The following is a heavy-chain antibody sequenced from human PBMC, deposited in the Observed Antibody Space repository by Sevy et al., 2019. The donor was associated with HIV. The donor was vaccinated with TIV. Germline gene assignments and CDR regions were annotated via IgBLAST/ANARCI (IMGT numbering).Heavy chain of an antibody. CDR3: FTGSTSPHDSMIETRNWFDP. J-gene: IGHJ5*02. V-gene: IGHV1-8*01. Sequence: ASVKVSCKASGYTFTSYDINWVRQATGQGLEWMGWMNPNSGNKGYAQKFQGRVTMTRNTSISTAYMELSSLRTEDTAVYYCFTGSTSPHDSMIETRNWFDPWGQGTLVTVSS. CDR2: MNPNSGNK. D-gene: IGHD3-22*01. CDR1: GYTFTSYD.